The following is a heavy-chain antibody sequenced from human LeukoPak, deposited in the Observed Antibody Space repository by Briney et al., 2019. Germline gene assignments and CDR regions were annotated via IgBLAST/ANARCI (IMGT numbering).Heavy chain of an antibody. CDR2: IYYSGST. D-gene: IGHD3-22*01. CDR3: AREGYYYDSSGYLDAFDI. J-gene: IGHJ3*02. V-gene: IGHV4-59*01. Sequence: PSETLSLTCTVSGGSISSYYWSWIRQPPGKGLEWIGYIYYSGSTNYNPSLKSRVTISVDTSKNQVSLKLNPVTAADTAVYYCAREGYYYDSSGYLDAFDIWGQGTMVTVSS. CDR1: GGSISSYY.